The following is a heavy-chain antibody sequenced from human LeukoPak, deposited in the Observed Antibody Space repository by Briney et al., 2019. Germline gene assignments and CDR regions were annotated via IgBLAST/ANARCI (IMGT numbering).Heavy chain of an antibody. CDR3: VRLHKTRGEAAGWYYFDT. CDR1: GGSISRGGYS. CDR2: IYHTGIT. D-gene: IGHD6-19*01. V-gene: IGHV4-30-2*06. J-gene: IGHJ4*02. Sequence: SETLSLTCGVSGGSISRGGYSWSWIRQSPRKGLEWIGYIYHTGITHYNPSLKSRLTISMDKSTNKFSLNLTSVSAADTAVYYCVRLHKTRGEAAGWYYFDTWGPGTQVTVSS.